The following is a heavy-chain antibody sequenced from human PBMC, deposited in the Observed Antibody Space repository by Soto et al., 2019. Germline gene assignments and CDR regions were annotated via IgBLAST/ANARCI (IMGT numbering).Heavy chain of an antibody. CDR2: INHSGST. J-gene: IGHJ4*02. CDR3: ARTSGLDC. Sequence: SETLSLTCAVYGGSFSGYYWSWIRQPPGKGLEWIGEINHSGSTNYNPSLKSRVTMSVDTSKNQFSLKLSSVTAADTAVYYCARTSGLDCGGKGTLVTVSS. V-gene: IGHV4-34*01. CDR1: GGSFSGYY. D-gene: IGHD2-21*02.